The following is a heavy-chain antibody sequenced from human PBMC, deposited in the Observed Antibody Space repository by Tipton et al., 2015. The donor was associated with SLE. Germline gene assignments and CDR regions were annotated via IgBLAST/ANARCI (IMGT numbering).Heavy chain of an antibody. Sequence: TLSLTCIVSGGSISNGSYYWSWIRQPAGKGLEWMGRIYTSGSTNYNPSLKSRVTISVDTSKNQFSLKLSSVTAADTAVYYCARSWIAYWYFDLWGRGTLVTVSS. CDR2: IYTSGST. CDR1: GGSISNGSYY. V-gene: IGHV4-61*02. D-gene: IGHD2-2*03. CDR3: ARSWIAYWYFDL. J-gene: IGHJ2*01.